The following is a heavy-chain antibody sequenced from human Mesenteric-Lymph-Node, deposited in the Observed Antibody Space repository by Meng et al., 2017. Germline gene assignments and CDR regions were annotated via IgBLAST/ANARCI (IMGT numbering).Heavy chain of an antibody. Sequence: GESLKISCAASGFTFRSYWMSWVRQARGKGLEWVANIKQDGREKYYVDSVKGRFTISRDNAKNSLYLQMNSLRAEDTAVYYCARTYYDILTGYLGRVYWGQGTLVTVSS. CDR1: GFTFRSYW. D-gene: IGHD3-9*01. CDR2: IKQDGREK. V-gene: IGHV3-7*01. J-gene: IGHJ4*02. CDR3: ARTYYDILTGYLGRVY.